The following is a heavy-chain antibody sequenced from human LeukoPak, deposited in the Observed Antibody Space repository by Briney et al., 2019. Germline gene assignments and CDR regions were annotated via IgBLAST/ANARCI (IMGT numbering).Heavy chain of an antibody. J-gene: IGHJ5*02. D-gene: IGHD6-19*01. V-gene: IGHV1-2*02. CDR1: GYTFTGYY. Sequence: ASVKVSCKASGYTFTGYYMHWVRQAPGQGLEWMGWINPNSGGTNYAQKFQGRVTMTRDTSISTAYMELSRLRSDDTAVYYCARGAAVAEEDWFDPWDQGTLVTVSS. CDR2: INPNSGGT. CDR3: ARGAAVAEEDWFDP.